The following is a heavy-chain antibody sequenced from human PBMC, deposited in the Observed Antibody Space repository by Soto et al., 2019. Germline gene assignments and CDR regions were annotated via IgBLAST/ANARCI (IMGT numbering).Heavy chain of an antibody. V-gene: IGHV3-33*05. CDR2: ISYDGSNK. D-gene: IGHD3-10*01. CDR3: ARDRYGLFDF. J-gene: IGHJ4*02. Sequence: PGGSLRLSCAASGFSFRSYGMHWVRQAPGKGLEWVAVISYDGSNKYYADSVRGRFTISRDNSKNTLYLQMNSLRAEDTAVYYCARDRYGLFDFWGQGALVTVSS. CDR1: GFSFRSYG.